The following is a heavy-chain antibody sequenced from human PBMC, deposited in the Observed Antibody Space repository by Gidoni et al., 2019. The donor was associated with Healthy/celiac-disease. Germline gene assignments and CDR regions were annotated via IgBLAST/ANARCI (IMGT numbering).Heavy chain of an antibody. V-gene: IGHV4-34*01. CDR3: ARGVGATFDY. D-gene: IGHD1-26*01. J-gene: IGHJ4*02. CDR2: INHSGST. CDR1: GGSFSGYY. Sequence: QVQLQQWGAGPLKPSETLSLTCAVYGGSFSGYYWSWIRQPPGKGLEWIGEINHSGSTNYNPSLKSRVTISVDTSKNQFSLKLSSVTAADTAVYYCARGVGATFDYWGQGTLVTVSS.